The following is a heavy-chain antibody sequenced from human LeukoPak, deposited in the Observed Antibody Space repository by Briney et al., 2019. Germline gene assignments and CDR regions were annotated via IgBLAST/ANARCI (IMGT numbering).Heavy chain of an antibody. D-gene: IGHD6-19*01. V-gene: IGHV4-39*01. CDR3: ARRIIAVTGTVVYYFDS. J-gene: IGHJ4*02. CDR2: IYYSGST. Sequence: SETLSLTCTVSGGSISSSSYYWGWIRQPPGKGLEWIGSIYYSGSTYYNPSLKSRVTISVDTSKNQFSLKLSSVTAADTAVYYCARRIIAVTGTVVYYFDSWGQGTLVTVSS. CDR1: GGSISSSSYY.